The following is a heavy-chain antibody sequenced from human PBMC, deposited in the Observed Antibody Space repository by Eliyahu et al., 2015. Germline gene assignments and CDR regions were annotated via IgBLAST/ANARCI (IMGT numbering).Heavy chain of an antibody. D-gene: IGHD3-22*01. CDR1: GFXFDDYA. V-gene: IGHV3-9*01. CDR3: AKDIVTITTYAFDI. CDR2: ISWNSGSI. J-gene: IGHJ3*02. Sequence: EVQLVESGXGLVQPGRSLRLSCXAXGFXFDDYAMHWVRQAPGKGLEWVSGISWNSGSIGYADSVKGRFTISRDNAKNSLYLQMNSLRAEDTALYYCAKDIVTITTYAFDIWGQGTMVTVSS.